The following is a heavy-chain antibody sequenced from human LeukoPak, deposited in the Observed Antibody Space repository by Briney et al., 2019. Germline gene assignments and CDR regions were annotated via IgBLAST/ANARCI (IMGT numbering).Heavy chain of an antibody. CDR3: GRLGIYYDSSGSDPFDY. CDR2: IYPGDSDT. D-gene: IGHD3-22*01. Sequence: GESLKISCKGSGYSFTSYWIGWVRQMPGKGLEWMGIIYPGDSDTRYSPSFQGQVTISADKSISTAYLQWSSLKASDTAMSYCGRLGIYYDSSGSDPFDYWGQGPLVTVSS. CDR1: GYSFTSYW. J-gene: IGHJ4*02. V-gene: IGHV5-51*01.